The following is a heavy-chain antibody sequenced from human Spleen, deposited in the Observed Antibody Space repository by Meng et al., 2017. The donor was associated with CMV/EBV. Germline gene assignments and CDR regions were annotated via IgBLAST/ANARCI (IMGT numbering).Heavy chain of an antibody. CDR1: GFTVDDYA. D-gene: IGHD1-7*01. J-gene: IGHJ4*02. V-gene: IGHV3-20*04. Sequence: GGSLRLSCAASGFTVDDYAMSWVRQAPGKGLEWVSGIEWNGGSIGYADSVNGRFTISRDNAKKSLYLQMNSLRAEDAALYYCAKLIATNPGGSAFDYWGQGTLVTVSS. CDR2: IEWNGGSI. CDR3: AKLIATNPGGSAFDY.